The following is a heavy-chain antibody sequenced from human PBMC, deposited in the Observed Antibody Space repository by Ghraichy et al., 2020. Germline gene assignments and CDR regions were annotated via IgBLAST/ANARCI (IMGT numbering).Heavy chain of an antibody. CDR2: ITSSGRFI. J-gene: IGHJ6*02. Sequence: GGSLRLSCVGSGFTFSSYSMNWVRQAPGKGLEWVSYITSSGRFISYADSVKGRFTVSRDNAQNSLYLQMKSLRDEDTAVYYCARGSTVVRYYYYDGMDVWRQGTTVTVSS. V-gene: IGHV3-48*02. D-gene: IGHD4-23*01. CDR3: ARGSTVVRYYYYDGMDV. CDR1: GFTFSSYS.